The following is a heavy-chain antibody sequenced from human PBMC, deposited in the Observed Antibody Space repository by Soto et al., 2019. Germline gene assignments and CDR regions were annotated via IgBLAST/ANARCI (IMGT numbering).Heavy chain of an antibody. Sequence: QVQLVQSGAEVKKPGASVKVSCKASGYTFTSYYMHWWRRAPGQGLEWMGIINPSGGSTSYAQKFQGRVTMTRDTSTSTVYLEVSSLRSQDTAVYYCASSVVVTADEYFQHWGQGTLVTVSS. J-gene: IGHJ1*01. CDR1: GYTFTSYY. CDR3: ASSVVVTADEYFQH. D-gene: IGHD2-21*02. V-gene: IGHV1-46*01. CDR2: INPSGGST.